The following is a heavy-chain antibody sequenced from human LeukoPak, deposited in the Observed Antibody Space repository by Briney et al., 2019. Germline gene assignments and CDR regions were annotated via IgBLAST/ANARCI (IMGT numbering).Heavy chain of an antibody. V-gene: IGHV3-74*01. Sequence: GGSLRLSCAASGFTFSTHWMHWVRQAPGKGLVWVSRINPEETTTSYADSVKGRFTISTDNTKNTLYLHMNSLRAEDTAMYYCVNLHYPTESWGQGTLVTVSS. J-gene: IGHJ5*02. CDR2: INPEETTT. D-gene: IGHD1-1*01. CDR3: VNLHYPTES. CDR1: GFTFSTHW.